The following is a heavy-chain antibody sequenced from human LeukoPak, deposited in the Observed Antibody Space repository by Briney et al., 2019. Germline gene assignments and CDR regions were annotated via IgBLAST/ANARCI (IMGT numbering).Heavy chain of an antibody. CDR3: ARRYTMVRGAQAWAFDY. CDR2: ISAYNGNT. J-gene: IGHJ4*02. CDR1: GYTFTNYD. V-gene: IGHV1-18*01. D-gene: IGHD3-10*01. Sequence: ASVKVSCKASGYTFTNYDINWVRQAPGQGLEWMGWISAYNGNTNYAQKLQGRVTMTTDTSTSTAYMELRSLRSDDTAVYYCARRYTMVRGAQAWAFDYWGQGTLVTVSS.